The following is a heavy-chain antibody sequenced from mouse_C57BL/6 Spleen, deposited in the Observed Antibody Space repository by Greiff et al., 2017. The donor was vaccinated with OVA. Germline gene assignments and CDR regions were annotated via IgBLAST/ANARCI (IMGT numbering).Heavy chain of an antibody. CDR3: TRSGSSFAY. Sequence: QVQLKESGAELVRPGASVTLSCKASGYTFTDYEMHWVKQTPVHGLEWIGAIDPETGGTAYNQKFKGKAILTADKSSSTAYMELRSLTSEDSAVYYCTRSGSSFAYWGQGTLVTVSA. CDR2: IDPETGGT. V-gene: IGHV1-15*01. J-gene: IGHJ3*01. D-gene: IGHD1-1*01. CDR1: GYTFTDYE.